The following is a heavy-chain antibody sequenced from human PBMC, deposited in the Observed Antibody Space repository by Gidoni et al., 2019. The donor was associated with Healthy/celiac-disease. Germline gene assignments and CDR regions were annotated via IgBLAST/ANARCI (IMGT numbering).Heavy chain of an antibody. Sequence: EVQLVESGGGLVKPGGSLRLSCAASGFTFSSYSMNWVRQAPGKGLEWVSSISSSSSYIYYADPVKGRFTIARDNAKNSLYLQMNSLRAEDTAVYYCARDGSIAAAGTEEGNYYYDYYGMDVWGQGTTVTVSS. CDR3: ARDGSIAAAGTEEGNYYYDYYGMDV. CDR2: ISSSSSYI. D-gene: IGHD6-13*01. V-gene: IGHV3-21*01. CDR1: GFTFSSYS. J-gene: IGHJ6*02.